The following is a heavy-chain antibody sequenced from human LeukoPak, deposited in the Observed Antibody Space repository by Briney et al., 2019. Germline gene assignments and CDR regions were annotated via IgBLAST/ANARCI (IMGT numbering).Heavy chain of an antibody. V-gene: IGHV3-23*01. Sequence: SGGSLRLSCAASGFTFNNYAMSWVRQAPGKGLEWVSTISGSGGSTYYADSVKGQFTISRDNSMNTLYLQTNSLRAEDTAVYYCAKRVPRLLGYSYYYYMDVWGKGTTVTVSS. CDR1: GFTFNNYA. CDR2: ISGSGGST. CDR3: AKRVPRLLGYSYYYYMDV. D-gene: IGHD2-15*01. J-gene: IGHJ6*03.